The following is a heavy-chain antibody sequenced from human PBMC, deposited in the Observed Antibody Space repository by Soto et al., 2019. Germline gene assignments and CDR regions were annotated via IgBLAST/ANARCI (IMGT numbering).Heavy chain of an antibody. CDR2: IKSKSDGGTI. J-gene: IGHJ4*02. CDR3: TKATGGGVTPREVPDY. V-gene: IGHV3-15*01. CDR1: GFTISDAW. D-gene: IGHD3-16*01. Sequence: GGSLRLSCAVSGFTISDAWMSWVRQAPGKGLEWVGRIKSKSDGGTIDHAAPVKGRFTISRDVSKNTLYLQMNSLKTEDTAVYYCTKATGGGVTPREVPDYWGQGTLVTVSS.